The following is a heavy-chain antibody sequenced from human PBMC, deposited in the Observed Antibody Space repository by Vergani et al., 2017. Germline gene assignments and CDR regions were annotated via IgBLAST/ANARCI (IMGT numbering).Heavy chain of an antibody. CDR3: ASSVRGRPPVYYYYMDV. CDR2: FDPEDGET. D-gene: IGHD3-10*01. Sequence: QVQLVQSGAEVKKPGASVKVSCKVSGYTLTELSMHWVRQAPGKGLEWMGGFDPEDGETIYAQKFQGRVTMTRNTSISTAYMELSSLRSEDTAVYYCASSVRGRPPVYYYYMDVWGKGP. J-gene: IGHJ6*03. CDR1: GYTLTELS. V-gene: IGHV1-24*01.